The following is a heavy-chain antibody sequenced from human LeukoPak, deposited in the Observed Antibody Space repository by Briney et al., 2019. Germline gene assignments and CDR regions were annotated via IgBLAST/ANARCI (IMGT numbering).Heavy chain of an antibody. D-gene: IGHD3-10*01. J-gene: IGHJ4*02. CDR1: GYTFTSYG. Sequence: ASVKVSCKASGYTFTSYGISWVRQAPGQGLEWMGWISAYNGNTNYAQKLQGRVTMTTDTSTSTAYMELRSLRSEDTAVYYCARSSITMVRGVAGTPLGWWGQGTLVTVSS. CDR3: ARSSITMVRGVAGTPLGW. CDR2: ISAYNGNT. V-gene: IGHV1-18*01.